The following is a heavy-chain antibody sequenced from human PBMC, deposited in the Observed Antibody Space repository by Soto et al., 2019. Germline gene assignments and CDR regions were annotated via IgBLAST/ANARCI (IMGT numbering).Heavy chain of an antibody. CDR1: CGSISSGDYY. Sequence: SETLSLTCTVSCGSISSGDYYWSWIRQPPGKGLEWIGYIYYSGSTYYNPSLKSRVTISVDTSKNQFSLKLSSVTAADTAVYYCARAQAPMGSGSYYKFDYWGQGTLVTVLL. CDR2: IYYSGST. CDR3: ARAQAPMGSGSYYKFDY. D-gene: IGHD3-10*01. J-gene: IGHJ4*02. V-gene: IGHV4-30-4*01.